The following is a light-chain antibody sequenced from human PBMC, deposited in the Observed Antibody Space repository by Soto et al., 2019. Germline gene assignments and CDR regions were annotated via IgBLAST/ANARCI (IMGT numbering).Light chain of an antibody. V-gene: IGKV3-15*01. CDR3: QQYNNWPWT. Sequence: EIVMTQSPATLSVSPGERATLSCRASQSVSSKLAWYQQKPGQPPRLLIYAASTRATGIPDRFSGSGSGTEFTLTISSLQSEDFAVYYCQQYNNWPWTFGQGTKVEIK. CDR2: AAS. CDR1: QSVSSK. J-gene: IGKJ1*01.